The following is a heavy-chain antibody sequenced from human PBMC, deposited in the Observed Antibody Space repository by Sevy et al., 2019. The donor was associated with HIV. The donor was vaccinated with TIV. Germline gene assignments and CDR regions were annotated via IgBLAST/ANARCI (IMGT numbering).Heavy chain of an antibody. V-gene: IGHV3-30*03. CDR3: ARDRGEAAVAPDY. CDR1: GFTFSSYG. CDR2: ISYDGSNK. D-gene: IGHD3-10*01. Sequence: GGSLRLSCAASGFTFSSYGMHWVRQAPGKGLEWVAVISYDGSNKYYADSVKGRFTISRDNSKNTLYLQMNSLRAEDTAVYYCARDRGEAAVAPDYWGQGTLVTVSS. J-gene: IGHJ4*02.